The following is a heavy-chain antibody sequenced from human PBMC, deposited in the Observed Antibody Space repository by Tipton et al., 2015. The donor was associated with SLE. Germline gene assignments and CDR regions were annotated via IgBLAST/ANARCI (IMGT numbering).Heavy chain of an antibody. CDR3: ARESFYCSGGSCYPQGAFDI. CDR2: ISAYNGNT. Sequence: QLVQSGAEVKKPGASVKVSCKASGYTFTNYGFTWVRQAPGQGLEWMGWISAYNGNTNYAQKLQGRVTMTTDTSTSTAYMELRSLRSDDTAVYYCARESFYCSGGSCYPQGAFDIWGRGTVVTVSS. D-gene: IGHD2-15*01. J-gene: IGHJ3*02. V-gene: IGHV1-18*01. CDR1: GYTFTNYG.